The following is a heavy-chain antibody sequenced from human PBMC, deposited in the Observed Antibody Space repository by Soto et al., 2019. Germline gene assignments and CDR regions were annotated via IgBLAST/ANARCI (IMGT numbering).Heavy chain of an antibody. CDR1: GASVSHGY. CDR2: MYFGGSF. Sequence: SETLSLTCNVSGASVSHGYWSWIRQPPGKALEWIGFMYFGGSFNYNPSITSRATISVETSKNQFSMKLTSVTPSDTAVYYCARRYGSCFDYWGQGTLVTVSS. J-gene: IGHJ4*02. D-gene: IGHD5-18*01. CDR3: ARRYGSCFDY. V-gene: IGHV4-59*08.